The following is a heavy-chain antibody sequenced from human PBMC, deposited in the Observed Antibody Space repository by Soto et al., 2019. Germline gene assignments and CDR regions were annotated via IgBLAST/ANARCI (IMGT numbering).Heavy chain of an antibody. CDR3: ASQPHTVTTTFHYYYGMDV. V-gene: IGHV4-30-4*08. D-gene: IGHD4-17*01. CDR1: GDSISDSKCY. Sequence: SETLSLTYTFSGDSISDSKCYWGWIRQPPGKGLQWIGYIYYSGSTYYNPSLKSRVTISVDTSKNQFSLKLSSVTAADTAVYYCASQPHTVTTTFHYYYGMDVRGQGTTVTVSS. CDR2: IYYSGST. J-gene: IGHJ6*02.